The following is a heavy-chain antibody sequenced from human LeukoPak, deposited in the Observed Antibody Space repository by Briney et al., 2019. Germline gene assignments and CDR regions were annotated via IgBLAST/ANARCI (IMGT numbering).Heavy chain of an antibody. J-gene: IGHJ4*02. CDR2: IKHDGREK. CDR3: AREGTAMITYDY. D-gene: IGHD5-18*01. Sequence: PGGSLRLSCAASGFTFSSYWMSWARQAPGKGLEWVANIKHDGREKYYVDSVRGRFTISRDNAKNSMYLQMNSLRPEDTAVYFCAREGTAMITYDYWGQGILVTVSS. V-gene: IGHV3-7*05. CDR1: GFTFSSYW.